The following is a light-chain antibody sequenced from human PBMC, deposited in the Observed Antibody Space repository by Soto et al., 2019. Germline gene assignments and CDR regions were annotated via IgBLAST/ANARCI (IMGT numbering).Light chain of an antibody. CDR3: HQDFNLPWT. CDR2: GTS. Sequence: EIVLTQSPVTLSLSPGERATLSCRASQTVSRMYLSWFQQKPGQAPRLLIYGTSTRATGIPVRFSGSGSRTDFTLTISSLQPEDFAVYFCHQDFNLPWTFSQGTQVEIK. CDR1: QTVSRMY. V-gene: IGKV3D-7*01. J-gene: IGKJ1*01.